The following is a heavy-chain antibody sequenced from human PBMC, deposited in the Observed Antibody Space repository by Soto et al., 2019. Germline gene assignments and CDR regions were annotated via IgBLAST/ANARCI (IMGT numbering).Heavy chain of an antibody. CDR1: GFTFSNAW. CDR3: TTERRTMVRGVIPYYFDY. CDR2: IKSKTDGGTT. J-gene: IGHJ4*02. D-gene: IGHD3-10*01. V-gene: IGHV3-15*01. Sequence: EVQLVASGGGLVKPGGSLRLSCAASGFTFSNAWMSRVRQAPGKGLEWVGRIKSKTDGGTTDYAAPVKGRFTISRDDSKNKLYLQMNSLKTEDTAVYYCTTERRTMVRGVIPYYFDYWGQGTLVTVSS.